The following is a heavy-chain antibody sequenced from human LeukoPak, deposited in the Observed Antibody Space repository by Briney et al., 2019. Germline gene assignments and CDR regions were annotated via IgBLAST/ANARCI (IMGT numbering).Heavy chain of an antibody. CDR2: ISSNGGST. CDR3: VSSEFLDY. CDR1: GFTFSSYA. D-gene: IGHD3-10*01. Sequence: GGSLRLSCSASGFTFSSYAMHWVRQAPGKGLEYVLAISSNGGSTYYADSVKGRFTISRDNSKNTLYLQMSSLRAEDTAVYYCVSSEFLDYWGQGTLVTVSS. V-gene: IGHV3-64D*06. J-gene: IGHJ4*02.